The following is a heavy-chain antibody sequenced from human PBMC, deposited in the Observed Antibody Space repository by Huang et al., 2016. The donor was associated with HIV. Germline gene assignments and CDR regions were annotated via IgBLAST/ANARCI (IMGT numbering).Heavy chain of an antibody. J-gene: IGHJ3*02. D-gene: IGHD3-10*01. CDR3: AKGSMANAFDI. Sequence: QVQLVESGGGVVQPGGSLRLSCAASGFTFSSYGMHWVRQAPGEGQEVVAFIRYDGSNKYYADSVRGRFTISRDNSKNTLYLQMNSLRAEDTAVYYCAKGSMANAFDIWGQGTMVTVSS. CDR1: GFTFSSYG. CDR2: IRYDGSNK. V-gene: IGHV3-30*02.